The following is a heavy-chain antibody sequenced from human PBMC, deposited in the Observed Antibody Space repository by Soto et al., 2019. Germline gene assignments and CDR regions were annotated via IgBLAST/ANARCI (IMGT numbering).Heavy chain of an antibody. Sequence: PGGSLRLSCAASGFSFSDYGSHWVRQAPGKGLEWVAIIWNDGSNKYYADSVKGRFTISRDNSKNTLFLHMNSLRADDTAMYYCARGWGHNSYAMDVWGQGTAVTVSS. J-gene: IGHJ6*02. D-gene: IGHD3-16*01. CDR2: IWNDGSNK. CDR3: ARGWGHNSYAMDV. V-gene: IGHV3-33*01. CDR1: GFSFSDYG.